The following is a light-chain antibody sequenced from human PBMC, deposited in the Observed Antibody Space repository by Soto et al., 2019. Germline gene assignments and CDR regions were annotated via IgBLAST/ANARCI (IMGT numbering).Light chain of an antibody. CDR1: QSLVHSDGNTY. V-gene: IGKV2-30*02. CDR2: KVS. Sequence: DVVLTQSPLFLPVTLGQPASISCRSSQSLVHSDGNTYLNWFQQRPGQSPRRQNYKVSDRDSGVPDRFSGSGSGTDFTLNLNSVEAEEVGVYYCMQGTCGAWTFSQGSKVEIK. J-gene: IGKJ1*01. CDR3: MQGTCGAWT.